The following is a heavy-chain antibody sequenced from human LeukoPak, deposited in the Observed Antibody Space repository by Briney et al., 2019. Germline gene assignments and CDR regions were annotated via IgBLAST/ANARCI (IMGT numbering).Heavy chain of an antibody. D-gene: IGHD6-19*01. Sequence: GSLRLSCAASGFTFSSYSMNWVRQAPGKGLEWVSYVSSSSSTIYYADSVKGRFTISRDNAKNSLYLQMNSLRAEDTAVYYCARGGIAVAGSPFLLEFGPWGQGTLVTVSS. J-gene: IGHJ5*02. CDR3: ARGGIAVAGSPFLLEFGP. V-gene: IGHV3-48*01. CDR2: VSSSSSTI. CDR1: GFTFSSYS.